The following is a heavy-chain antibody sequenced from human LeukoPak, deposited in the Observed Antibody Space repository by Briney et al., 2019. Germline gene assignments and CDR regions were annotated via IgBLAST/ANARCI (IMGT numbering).Heavy chain of an antibody. Sequence: QPGGSLSLSCAASGFTFSSYEMNWVRQPPGKGREWVSYISSSGSTIYYADSVKGRFTISRDNAKNSLYLQMNSLRAEDTAVYYCARDQRDSSGWYGWFDPWGQGTLVTVSS. CDR2: ISSSGSTI. D-gene: IGHD6-19*01. CDR3: ARDQRDSSGWYGWFDP. J-gene: IGHJ5*02. V-gene: IGHV3-48*03. CDR1: GFTFSSYE.